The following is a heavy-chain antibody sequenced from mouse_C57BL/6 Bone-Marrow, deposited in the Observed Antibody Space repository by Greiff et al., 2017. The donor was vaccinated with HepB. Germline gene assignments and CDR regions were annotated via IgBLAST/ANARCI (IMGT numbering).Heavy chain of an antibody. J-gene: IGHJ1*03. CDR2: ICRGNSDT. CDR3: TPYCYGSSTWYFDV. V-gene: IGHV1-5*01. CDR1: GYTFTSYW. D-gene: IGHD1-1*01. Sequence: EVQLQQSGTVLARPGASVKMSCKTSGYTFTSYWMHWVNQRPGQGLEWIGAICRGNSDTSYNQKFKGKAKLTAVTATSTAYMELSSLTNEDSAVYYCTPYCYGSSTWYFDVWGTGTTVTVSS.